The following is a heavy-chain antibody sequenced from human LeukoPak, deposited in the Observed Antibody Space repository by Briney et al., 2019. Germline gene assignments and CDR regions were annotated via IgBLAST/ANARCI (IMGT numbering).Heavy chain of an antibody. D-gene: IGHD2-2*01. Sequence: GGSLRLSCAASGFTFSSYWMNWVRQAPGKGLEWVANIKEDGSDKYYVDSVKGRFTISRDNAKNSLYLQMNSLRAEDTAVYFCAREGRGCSGTSCFSYYYYALDLWGKGTTVTVSS. J-gene: IGHJ6*04. CDR1: GFTFSSYW. V-gene: IGHV3-7*03. CDR2: IKEDGSDK. CDR3: AREGRGCSGTSCFSYYYYALDL.